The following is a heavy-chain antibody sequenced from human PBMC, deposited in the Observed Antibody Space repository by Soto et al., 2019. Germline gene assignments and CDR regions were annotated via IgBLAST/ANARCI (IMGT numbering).Heavy chain of an antibody. J-gene: IGHJ2*01. D-gene: IGHD2-15*01. CDR3: ARHVRGYCSGGSCYSDPESWYFDL. CDR1: GYSFTSYW. Sequence: EVQLVQSGAEVKKPGESLKISCKGSGYSFTSYWIGWVRQMPGKGLEWMGIIYPGDSDTRYSPSFQGQVTISADKSISTAYLQWSSLKASDTAMYYCARHVRGYCSGGSCYSDPESWYFDLWGRGTLVTVSS. V-gene: IGHV5-51*01. CDR2: IYPGDSDT.